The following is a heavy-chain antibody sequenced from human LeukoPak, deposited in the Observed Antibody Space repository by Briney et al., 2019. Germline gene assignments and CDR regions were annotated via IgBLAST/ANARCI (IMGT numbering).Heavy chain of an antibody. V-gene: IGHV1-46*01. CDR3: ARVDYYDSSGPIDAFDI. Sequence: ASVKVSCKASGYTFTSYYMHWVRQAPGQGLEWMGIINPSGGSTSYAQKFQGRVTMTRDMSTSTVYMELSSLRSEDTAVYYCARVDYYDSSGPIDAFDIWGQGTMVTVSS. CDR2: INPSGGST. J-gene: IGHJ3*02. CDR1: GYTFTSYY. D-gene: IGHD3-22*01.